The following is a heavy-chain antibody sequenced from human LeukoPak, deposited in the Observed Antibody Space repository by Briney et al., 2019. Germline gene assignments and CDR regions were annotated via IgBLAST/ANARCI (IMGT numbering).Heavy chain of an antibody. Sequence: PGGSLRLSCAASGFTFSSYAMSWVRQAAGKGLEWVSAISGSGGSTYYADSVKGRFTISRDNSKNTLYLQMSSLRAEDTAVYYCAKDWYCSSTSCYRSDSYYYGMDVWGQGTTVTVSS. J-gene: IGHJ6*02. V-gene: IGHV3-23*01. CDR3: AKDWYCSSTSCYRSDSYYYGMDV. CDR2: ISGSGGST. D-gene: IGHD2-2*02. CDR1: GFTFSSYA.